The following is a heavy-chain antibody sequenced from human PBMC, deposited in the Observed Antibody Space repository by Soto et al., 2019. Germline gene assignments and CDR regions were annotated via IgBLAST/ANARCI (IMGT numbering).Heavy chain of an antibody. CDR1: GGTFSSYA. Sequence: QVQLVQSGAEVKKPGSSVKVSCKASGGTFSSYAISWVRQAPGQGLEWMGGIIPISETTNYAQKFKGRVTITADESKSTAYMELSSLRSEDTAVYYCARSQGSSTSLENYYYYYYGMDVWGQGTTVTVSS. J-gene: IGHJ6*02. D-gene: IGHD2-2*01. V-gene: IGHV1-69*01. CDR3: ARSQGSSTSLENYYYYYYGMDV. CDR2: IIPISETT.